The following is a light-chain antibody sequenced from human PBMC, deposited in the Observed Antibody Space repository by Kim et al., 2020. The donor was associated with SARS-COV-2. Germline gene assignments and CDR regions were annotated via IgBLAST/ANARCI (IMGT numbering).Light chain of an antibody. CDR2: KAS. Sequence: ASVADRVTITCRASQSINDWLAWYQQKPVKAPNLLIYKASTLEGGVPSRFSVSGSGTEFTLTISSLQPDDYAIYYFQQYTTYRTFGQGTKVDIK. J-gene: IGKJ1*01. CDR1: QSINDW. CDR3: QQYTTYRT. V-gene: IGKV1-5*03.